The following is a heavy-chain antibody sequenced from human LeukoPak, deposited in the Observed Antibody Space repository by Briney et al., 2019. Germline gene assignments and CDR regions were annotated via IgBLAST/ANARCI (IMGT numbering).Heavy chain of an antibody. D-gene: IGHD1-26*01. CDR2: INPNSGGT. CDR1: GYTFTDYY. J-gene: IGHJ4*02. V-gene: IGHV1-2*02. Sequence: ASVKVSRTASGYTFTDYYIHWVRQAPGQGLEWLGWINPNSGGTNHAQKLQGRVTMTRDTSSRTVYMEVSGLTSDDTAVYYCATMGATTFDHWGEGNLATVSS. CDR3: ATMGATTFDH.